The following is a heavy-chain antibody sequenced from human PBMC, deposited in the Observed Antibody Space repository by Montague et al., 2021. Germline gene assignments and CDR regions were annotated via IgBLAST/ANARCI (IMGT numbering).Heavy chain of an antibody. V-gene: IGHV4-31*03. D-gene: IGHD3-10*01. CDR2: IFYSGNT. J-gene: IGHJ4*02. Sequence: TLSLTCTVSSGSISSGGYYWSWIRQLPGKGLEWIGYIFYSGNTYYNPSLKSRVTISVDTSKNQFSLKLSSVTAADTAVYYCARAEDYYGSGSYLGFDYWGQGTLVTVSS. CDR3: ARAEDYYGSGSYLGFDY. CDR1: SGSISSGGYY.